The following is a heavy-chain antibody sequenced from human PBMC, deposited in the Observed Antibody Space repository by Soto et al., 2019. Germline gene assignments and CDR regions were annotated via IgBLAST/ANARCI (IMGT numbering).Heavy chain of an antibody. V-gene: IGHV3-21*01. CDR3: ARDLALAGNY. D-gene: IGHD6-19*01. J-gene: IGHJ4*02. Sequence: GGSLRLSCAASGFTFSSYAMNWVRQTQEKGLEWVSSISSTSSYTHYSDSVKGRFTISRDDANNSLFLQMNSLRAEDTATYYCARDLALAGNYWGQGVLVTVSS. CDR2: ISSTSSYT. CDR1: GFTFSSYA.